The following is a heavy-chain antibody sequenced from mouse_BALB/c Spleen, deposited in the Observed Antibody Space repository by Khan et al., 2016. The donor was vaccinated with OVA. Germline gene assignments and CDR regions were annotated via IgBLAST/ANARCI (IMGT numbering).Heavy chain of an antibody. D-gene: IGHD1-1*01. CDR1: GYILSSYW. CDR3: ARSGYSSLAY. CDR2: MHPNTGHS. Sequence: QVQLKQSGAELAKPGASVKMSCKASGYILSSYWTNWVKQRPGQGLEWIGHMHPNTGHSEYNPKFKDKATLTADKSSSTAYMQWSSLTSEDSTVYYCARSGYSSLAYWGQGTLVTVS. V-gene: IGHV1-7*01. J-gene: IGHJ3*01.